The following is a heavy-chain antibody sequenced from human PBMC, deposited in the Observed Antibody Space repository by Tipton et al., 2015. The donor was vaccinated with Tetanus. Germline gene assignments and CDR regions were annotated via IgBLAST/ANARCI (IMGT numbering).Heavy chain of an antibody. J-gene: IGHJ4*02. Sequence: QLVQSGPEVKKPGSSVKGSCKVSGGSFSTYVISWVRQAPGQGLEWMGGIIPIFGTINYAQSFQGRVTISADKSTSTAHMELSSLRFEETAVYYCARSRGCTRDYFGSGYWGQGTLVTASS. CDR2: IIPIFGTI. V-gene: IGHV1-69*06. CDR3: ARSRGCTRDYFGSGY. CDR1: GGSFSTYV. D-gene: IGHD6-19*01.